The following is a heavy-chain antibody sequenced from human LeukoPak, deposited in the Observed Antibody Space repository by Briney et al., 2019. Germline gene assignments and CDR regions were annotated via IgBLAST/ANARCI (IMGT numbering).Heavy chain of an antibody. V-gene: IGHV1-2*02. CDR2: INPNSGGT. CDR1: GFTFSSYG. CDR3: ARVRTKTLPFDY. J-gene: IGHJ4*02. Sequence: PGGSLRLSCAASGFTFSSYGMHWVRQAPGQGLEWMGWINPNSGGTNYAQKFQGRVTMTRDTSISTAYMELSRLRSDDTAVYYCARVRTKTLPFDYWGQGTLVTVSS.